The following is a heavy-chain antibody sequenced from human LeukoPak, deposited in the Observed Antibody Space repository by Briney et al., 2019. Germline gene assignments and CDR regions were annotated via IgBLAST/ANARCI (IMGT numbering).Heavy chain of an antibody. Sequence: GGSLKLSCAASGFTFDDYAMHWVRQAPGKGLEWVSGISWNSGTIDYADSVKGRFTISRDNAKNSLYLQMSSLRAEDTALYYCAKDISFKSDAFDVWGQGTVVTVSS. V-gene: IGHV3-9*01. CDR3: AKDISFKSDAFDV. CDR1: GFTFDDYA. J-gene: IGHJ3*01. CDR2: ISWNSGTI.